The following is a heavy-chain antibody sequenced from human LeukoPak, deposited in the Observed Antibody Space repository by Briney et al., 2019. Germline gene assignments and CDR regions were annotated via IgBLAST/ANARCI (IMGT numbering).Heavy chain of an antibody. J-gene: IGHJ5*02. CDR1: GGSSSGYY. V-gene: IGHV4-4*07. CDR2: INISGST. D-gene: IGHD6-19*01. Sequence: SETLSLTCTVSGGSSSGYYWSWIRQPAGKGLEWIGRINISGSTNYNPSLKSRVTMSVDTSKNQFSLKLNSVTAADTAVYYCARDNQWLVPGWFDPWGQGTLVTVSS. CDR3: ARDNQWLVPGWFDP.